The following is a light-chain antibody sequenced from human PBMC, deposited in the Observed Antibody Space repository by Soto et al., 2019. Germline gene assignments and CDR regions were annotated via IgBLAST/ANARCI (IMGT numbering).Light chain of an antibody. CDR2: RNN. J-gene: IGLJ2*01. CDR1: SSNIGSNY. Sequence: QAVVTQPPSASGTPGQRVTISCSGSSSNIGSNYVYWYQQLPGTAPKLLIYRNNQRPSGVPDRFSGSKSGTSASLAISGLRSEDEADYYCAAWDDSLSAAPFGGGTKLTVL. V-gene: IGLV1-47*01. CDR3: AAWDDSLSAAP.